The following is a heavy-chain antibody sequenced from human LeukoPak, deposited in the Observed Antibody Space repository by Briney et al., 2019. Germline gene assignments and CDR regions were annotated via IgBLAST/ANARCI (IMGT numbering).Heavy chain of an antibody. Sequence: SETLSLTCTVSGGSISSAFYYWSWIRQPPGKGLEWIGEINHSGSTNYNPSLKSRVTISVDTSKNQFSLKLSSVTAADTAVYYCARGLVAAHYWGQGTLVTVSS. CDR2: INHSGST. CDR3: ARGLVAAHY. D-gene: IGHD6-6*01. CDR1: GGSISSAFYY. V-gene: IGHV4-39*07. J-gene: IGHJ4*02.